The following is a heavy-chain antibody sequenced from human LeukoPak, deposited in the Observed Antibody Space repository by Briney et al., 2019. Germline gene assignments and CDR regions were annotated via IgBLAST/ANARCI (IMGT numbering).Heavy chain of an antibody. V-gene: IGHV3-74*01. J-gene: IGHJ5*02. CDR2: INNDGSSK. D-gene: IGHD2-2*01. CDR1: GFTFSSYW. Sequence: GGSLRLSCAASGFTFSSYWMHWVRQAPGKGLVWVSRINNDGSSKNYADSVKGRFTISGDNAKNTLYLQMNSLRAEDTAVYYCARDCSSTSCYRSGLDPWGQGTLVTVSS. CDR3: ARDCSSTSCYRSGLDP.